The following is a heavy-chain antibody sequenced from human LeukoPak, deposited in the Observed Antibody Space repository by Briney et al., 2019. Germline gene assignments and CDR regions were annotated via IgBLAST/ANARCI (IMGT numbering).Heavy chain of an antibody. J-gene: IGHJ6*03. CDR2: ISGSGGST. CDR1: GFTFSSYA. Sequence: GGSLRLSCAASGFTFSSYAMSWVRQAPGKGLEWVSAISGSGGSTYYADSVKGRFTISRDNSKDTLYLQMNSLRGEDTAVYYCAILGGYGDYYYYYYMDVWGKGTTVTVSS. V-gene: IGHV3-23*01. CDR3: AILGGYGDYYYYYYMDV. D-gene: IGHD4-17*01.